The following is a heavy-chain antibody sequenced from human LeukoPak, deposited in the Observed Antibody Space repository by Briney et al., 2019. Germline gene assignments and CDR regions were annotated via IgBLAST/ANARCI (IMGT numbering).Heavy chain of an antibody. CDR1: GGSFSGYY. CDR3: ASLKPTGSRGHFDY. D-gene: IGHD3-10*01. V-gene: IGHV4-34*01. CDR2: INHSGST. J-gene: IGHJ4*02. Sequence: PSETLSLTCAVYGGSFSGYYWSWIRQPPGKGLEWIGEINHSGSTNYNPSLKSRVTISVDTSKNQFSLKLSSVTAADTAVYYCASLKPTGSRGHFDYWGQGTLVTVSS.